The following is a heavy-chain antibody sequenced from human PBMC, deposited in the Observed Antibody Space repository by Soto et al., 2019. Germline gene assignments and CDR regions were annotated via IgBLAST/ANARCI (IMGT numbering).Heavy chain of an antibody. V-gene: IGHV3-74*01. D-gene: IGHD6-19*01. CDR1: GFTFSSYW. CDR3: ARAASGSGSSHLPCPDY. J-gene: IGHJ4*02. Sequence: PGGSLRLSCAASGFTFSSYWMHWVRQAPGKGLVWVSRINSDGSSTSYADSVKGRFTISRDNAKNTLYLQMNSLRAEDTAVYYCARAASGSGSSHLPCPDYWGQGTLVTVSS. CDR2: INSDGSST.